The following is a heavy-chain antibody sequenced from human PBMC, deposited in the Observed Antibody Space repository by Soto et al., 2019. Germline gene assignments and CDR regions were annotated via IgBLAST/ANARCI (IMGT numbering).Heavy chain of an antibody. J-gene: IGHJ3*02. V-gene: IGHV4-59*01. CDR1: GGSISSYY. CDR2: IYYSGST. CDR3: GRGGGNDAFDI. Sequence: PSETLSLTCTVSGGSISSYYWSWIRQPPGKGLEWIGYIYYSGSTNYNPSLKSRVTISVDTSKNQFSLKLSSVTAADTAVYYCGRGGGNDAFDIWGQGTMVTVSS. D-gene: IGHD3-16*01.